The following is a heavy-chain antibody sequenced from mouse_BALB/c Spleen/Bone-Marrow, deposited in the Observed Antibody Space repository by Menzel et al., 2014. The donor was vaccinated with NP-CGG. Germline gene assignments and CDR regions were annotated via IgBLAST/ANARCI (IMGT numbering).Heavy chain of an antibody. CDR2: INPGSGST. CDR1: GYAFTDYL. V-gene: IGHV1-54*01. J-gene: IGHJ2*01. D-gene: IGHD2-3*01. Sequence: VQLQQSGAKLVRPGTSVKVSCKASGYAFTDYLMEWLKQRPGQGLEWIGVINPGSGSTNYNEKFKDKATLTADKSSCTAYMQLSSLTSDDSAVYFCARYDGYFDYWGQGTILTVSS. CDR3: ARYDGYFDY.